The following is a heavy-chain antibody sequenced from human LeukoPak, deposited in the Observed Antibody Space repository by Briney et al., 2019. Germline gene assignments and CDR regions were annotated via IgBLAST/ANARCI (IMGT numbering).Heavy chain of an antibody. CDR3: ARKLVGAAVGAFDI. CDR1: GVSFTGHY. J-gene: IGHJ3*02. V-gene: IGHV4-59*08. D-gene: IGHD1-26*01. Sequence: SETLSLTCAVSGVSFTGHYWSWIRQPPGKALEWIGYVYSSGTTTYNPSLESRVSISLDKSGKQVSLILTSVTAADTPVYSCARKLVGAAVGAFDIWGQGTMVTVSS. CDR2: VYSSGTT.